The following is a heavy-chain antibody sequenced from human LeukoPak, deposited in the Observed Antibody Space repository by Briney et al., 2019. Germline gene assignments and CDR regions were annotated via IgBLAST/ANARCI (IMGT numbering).Heavy chain of an antibody. V-gene: IGHV3-23*01. Sequence: GGSLRLSCAASGFTFSSYAMSWVRQAPGKGLEWVSAISGSGGSTYYADSVKGRFTISRDNSKNTLYLQMNSLRAEDTAVYYCAKTAPFTYYYDSSGYLDYWGQGTLVTVSS. CDR2: ISGSGGST. CDR1: GFTFSSYA. CDR3: AKTAPFTYYYDSSGYLDY. J-gene: IGHJ4*02. D-gene: IGHD3-22*01.